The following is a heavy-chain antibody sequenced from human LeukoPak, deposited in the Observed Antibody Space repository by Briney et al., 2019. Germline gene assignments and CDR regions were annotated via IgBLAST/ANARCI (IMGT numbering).Heavy chain of an antibody. CDR1: GGSFSGYY. V-gene: IGHV4-34*01. Sequence: SETLSLTCAVYGGSFSGYYWSWIRQPPGKGLEWIGEINHSGSTNYNPSLKSRVTISVDTSKYQFSLKLSSVTAADTAVYYCARGLYYYDSSGYGQYWGQGTLVTVSS. CDR2: INHSGST. CDR3: ARGLYYYDSSGYGQY. D-gene: IGHD3-22*01. J-gene: IGHJ4*02.